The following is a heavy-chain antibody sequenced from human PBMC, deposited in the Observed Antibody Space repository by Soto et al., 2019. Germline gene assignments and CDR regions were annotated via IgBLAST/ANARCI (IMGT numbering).Heavy chain of an antibody. V-gene: IGHV1-2*04. J-gene: IGHJ6*02. CDR2: INPNSGGT. Sequence: GASVKVSCKASGYTFTSYGINWVRQAPGQGLEWMGWINPNSGGTNYAQKFQGWVTMTRDTSISTAYMELSRLRSDDTAVYYCARWFRQQLVHDRYYYYGMDVWGQGTTVTVSS. CDR1: GYTFTSYG. D-gene: IGHD6-13*01. CDR3: ARWFRQQLVHDRYYYYGMDV.